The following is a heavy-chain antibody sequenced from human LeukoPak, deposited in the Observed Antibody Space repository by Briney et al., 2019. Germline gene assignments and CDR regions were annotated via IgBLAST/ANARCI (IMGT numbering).Heavy chain of an antibody. CDR3: ARDPYSGSYGDYYYYYMDV. CDR2: ITSSSSYI. V-gene: IGHV3-21*01. J-gene: IGHJ6*03. CDR1: GFTFSSYN. D-gene: IGHD1-26*01. Sequence: TPGGSLRLSCAASGFTFSSYNMNWVRQAPGKGLEWVSSITSSSSYIYYADSVKGRFTISRDNAKNSLYLQMNSLRAEDTAVYYCARDPYSGSYGDYYYYYMDVWGKGTTVTISS.